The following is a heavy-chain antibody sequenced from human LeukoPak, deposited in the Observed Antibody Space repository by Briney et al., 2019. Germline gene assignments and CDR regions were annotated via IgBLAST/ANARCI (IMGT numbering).Heavy chain of an antibody. Sequence: GASVKVSCKASGYTLTHYDINWVRQATGQGLEWLGWMNPNSGNTGYAQKFQGRVTITRNTSISTAYMELSSLRSEDTAVYYCARAPVWTGYYYYIDVWGKGTTVTVSS. J-gene: IGHJ6*03. CDR3: ARAPVWTGYYYYIDV. D-gene: IGHD3/OR15-3a*01. V-gene: IGHV1-8*03. CDR1: GYTLTHYD. CDR2: MNPNSGNT.